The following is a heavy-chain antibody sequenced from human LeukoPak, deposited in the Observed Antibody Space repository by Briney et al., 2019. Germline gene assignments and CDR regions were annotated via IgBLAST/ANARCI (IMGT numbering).Heavy chain of an antibody. CDR3: ARAPDFSSGWLLDC. V-gene: IGHV4-4*07. J-gene: IGHJ4*02. CDR1: GGSISTYY. Sequence: PSETLSLTCTVSGGSISTYYWSWIRQSAVKGLEWIGRIHTSGSTDYNPSLRSRVTMSVDTSKNQFSLKVSSVTAADTGVYYCARAPDFSSGWLLDCWGQGSLVTVSS. D-gene: IGHD6-19*01. CDR2: IHTSGST.